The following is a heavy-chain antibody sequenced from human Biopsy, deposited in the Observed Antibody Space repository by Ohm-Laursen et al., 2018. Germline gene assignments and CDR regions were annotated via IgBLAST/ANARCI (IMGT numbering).Heavy chain of an antibody. V-gene: IGHV3-30*18. D-gene: IGHD2/OR15-2a*01. Sequence: SLRLSCAASGFTFSNSGMHWVRPAPGKGLEWVAAISYDGSETDYGDSVKGRLNISRDNSKNTLDLQMSSLRVEDTAVYFCAKDKGTFNFYYYGMDVWGQGTTVTVSS. CDR2: ISYDGSET. CDR3: AKDKGTFNFYYYGMDV. CDR1: GFTFSNSG. J-gene: IGHJ6*02.